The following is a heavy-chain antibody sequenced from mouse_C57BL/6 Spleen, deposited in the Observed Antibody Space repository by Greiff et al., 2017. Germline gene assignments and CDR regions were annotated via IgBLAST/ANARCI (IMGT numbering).Heavy chain of an antibody. CDR3: ARLYDYDVAWFAY. D-gene: IGHD2-4*01. V-gene: IGHV1-55*01. CDR2: IYPGSGST. Sequence: QVQLQQPGAELVKPGASVKMSCKASGYTFTSYWLTWVKQRPGQGLEWIGDIYPGSGSTNYNEKFKSKATLTVDTSSSTAYMQLSSLTSEDSAVYYCARLYDYDVAWFAYWGQGTLVTVSA. J-gene: IGHJ3*01. CDR1: GYTFTSYW.